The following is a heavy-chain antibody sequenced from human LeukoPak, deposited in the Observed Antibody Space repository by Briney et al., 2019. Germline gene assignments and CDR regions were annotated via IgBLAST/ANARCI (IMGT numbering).Heavy chain of an antibody. V-gene: IGHV4-61*02. J-gene: IGHJ6*03. CDR1: GGSISSNNYY. D-gene: IGHD4/OR15-4a*01. CDR2: IYASGST. CDR3: ARDQVWWPLGSLSYYMDV. Sequence: SETLSLTCTVSGGSISSNNYYWSWIQQPAGKGLEWIGRIYASGSTNYNPSLKSRVTMSVDTSKNQFSLKLSSVTAADTAVYYCARDQVWWPLGSLSYYMDVWGKGTTVTVSS.